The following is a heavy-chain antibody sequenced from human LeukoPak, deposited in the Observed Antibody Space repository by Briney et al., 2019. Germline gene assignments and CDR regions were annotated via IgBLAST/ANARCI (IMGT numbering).Heavy chain of an antibody. Sequence: GASVKVSCKASGYTFTSYYMHWVRQAPGQGLEWMGIINPSGGSTSYAQKFQGRVTMTRDTSTSTVYMELSSLRSEDTAVYYCLLITYYYDSSGYSQPDYWGKGTLVTVSS. J-gene: IGHJ4*02. D-gene: IGHD3-22*01. CDR3: LLITYYYDSSGYSQPDY. CDR1: GYTFTSYY. CDR2: INPSGGST. V-gene: IGHV1-46*01.